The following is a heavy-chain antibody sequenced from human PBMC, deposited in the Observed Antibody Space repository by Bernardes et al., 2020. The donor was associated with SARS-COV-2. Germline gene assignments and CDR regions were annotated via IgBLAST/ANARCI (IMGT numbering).Heavy chain of an antibody. CDR3: ARGWGIFGVVIIPYFDY. V-gene: IGHV4-34*01. J-gene: IGHJ4*02. CDR2: INHSGST. Sequence: SEPLSLTCAVYGGSFSGYYGSWIRQPPGKGLEWIGEINHSGSTNYNPSLKSRVTISVDTSKNQFSLKLSSVTAADTAVYYCARGWGIFGVVIIPYFDYWGQGTLVTVSS. D-gene: IGHD3-3*01. CDR1: GGSFSGYY.